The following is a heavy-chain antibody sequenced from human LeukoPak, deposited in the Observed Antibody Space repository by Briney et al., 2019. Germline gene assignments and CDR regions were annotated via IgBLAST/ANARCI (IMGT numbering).Heavy chain of an antibody. CDR1: GFTFSSYS. V-gene: IGHV3-20*04. J-gene: IGHJ6*03. CDR2: INWNGDST. CDR3: ARSYGDYYYYYYMDV. Sequence: PGGSLRLSCAASGFTFSSYSMNWVRQAPGKGLEWVSGINWNGDSTGYADSVKGRFTISRDNAKNSLYLQMNSLRAEDTALYYCARSYGDYYYYYYMDVWGKGTTVTVSS. D-gene: IGHD4-17*01.